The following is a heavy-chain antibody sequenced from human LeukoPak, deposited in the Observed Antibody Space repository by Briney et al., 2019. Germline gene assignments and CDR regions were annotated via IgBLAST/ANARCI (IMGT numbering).Heavy chain of an antibody. D-gene: IGHD3-3*01. Sequence: HGGRQVLGKRLDWMGWINPNSGGTNYAQKFQGRVTMTRDTSISTAYMELSRLRYDDTGVYYCARDRGGKWFDPWGQGTLVTVSS. CDR2: INPNSGGT. V-gene: IGHV1-2*02. CDR3: ARDRGGKWFDP. J-gene: IGHJ5*02.